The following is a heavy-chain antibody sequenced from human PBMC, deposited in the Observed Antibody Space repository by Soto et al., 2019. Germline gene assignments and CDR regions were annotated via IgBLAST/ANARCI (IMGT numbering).Heavy chain of an antibody. CDR1: GDSISSIKYY. CDR2: IYYSGSP. J-gene: IGHJ4*01. Sequence: PSETLCLTCTFSGDSISSIKYYWGWIRQPPGKELEWIGSIYYSGSPYYNSSLKSRVTISVDTSKNHFSLKLTSMTAADTAVDYCATLPHDGDPNAGFWGHGSLVTVS. D-gene: IGHD4-17*01. V-gene: IGHV4-39*02. CDR3: ATLPHDGDPNAGF.